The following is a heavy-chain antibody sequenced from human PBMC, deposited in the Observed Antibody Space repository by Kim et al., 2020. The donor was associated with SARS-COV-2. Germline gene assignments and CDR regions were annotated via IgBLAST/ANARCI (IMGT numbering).Heavy chain of an antibody. CDR1: GGTFSSYA. J-gene: IGHJ6*02. Sequence: SVKVSCKASGGTFSSYAISWVRQAPGQGLEWMGGIIPIFGTANYAQKFQGRVTITADESTSTAYMELSSLRSEDTAVYYCARDLTYYYDSSGPGLYGMDVWGQGTTVTVSS. D-gene: IGHD3-22*01. V-gene: IGHV1-69*13. CDR2: IIPIFGTA. CDR3: ARDLTYYYDSSGPGLYGMDV.